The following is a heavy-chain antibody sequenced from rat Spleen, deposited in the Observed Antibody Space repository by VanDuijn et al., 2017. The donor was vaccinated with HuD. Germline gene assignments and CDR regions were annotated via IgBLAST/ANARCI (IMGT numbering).Heavy chain of an antibody. CDR2: ITNSGGST. D-gene: IGHD1-12*02. J-gene: IGHJ2*01. Sequence: EVQLVESDGGLVQPGRSLKLSCAASGFTFSDYNMAWVRQAPTKGLEWVASITNSGGSTYYRDSVKGRFTISRDNAKSTLYLQMDSLRSEDTATYYCARQEMGYWGQGVMVTVSA. CDR1: GFTFSDYN. V-gene: IGHV5-25*01. CDR3: ARQEMGY.